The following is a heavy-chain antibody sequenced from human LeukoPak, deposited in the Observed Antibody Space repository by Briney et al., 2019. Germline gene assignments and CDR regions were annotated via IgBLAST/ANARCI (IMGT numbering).Heavy chain of an antibody. D-gene: IGHD3-22*01. CDR3: ATWYYYDSSDYYLADY. CDR2: IVVGSGNT. J-gene: IGHJ4*02. Sequence: AASVKVSCKASGFTFTSSAMQWVRQARGQRLEWIGWIVVGSGNTNYAQKFQERVTITRDMSTSTAYMELSSLRSEDTAVYYCATWYYYDSSDYYLADYWGQGTLVTVSS. V-gene: IGHV1-58*02. CDR1: GFTFTSSA.